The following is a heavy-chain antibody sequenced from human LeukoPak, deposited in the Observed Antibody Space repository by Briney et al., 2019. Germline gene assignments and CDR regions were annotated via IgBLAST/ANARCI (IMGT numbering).Heavy chain of an antibody. CDR2: INHSGST. Sequence: PSETLSLTCAVYGGSFSGYYWSWIRQPPGKGLEWIGEINHSGSTNYNPSLKSRVTISVDTSKNQFSLKLSSVTAADTAVYYCARRAMTYMDVWGKGTTVTVSS. D-gene: IGHD2-2*01. V-gene: IGHV4-34*01. CDR1: GGSFSGYY. CDR3: ARRAMTYMDV. J-gene: IGHJ6*03.